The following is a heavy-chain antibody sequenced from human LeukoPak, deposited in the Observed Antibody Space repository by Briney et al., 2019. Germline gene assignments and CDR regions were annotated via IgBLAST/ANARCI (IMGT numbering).Heavy chain of an antibody. J-gene: IGHJ4*02. CDR1: GGSISSYY. Sequence: SETLSLTCTVSGGSISSYYWSSIRQPPGKGLEWIGYIYYSGSTNYNPSLKSRVTISVDTSKNQFSLKLSSVTAADTAVYYCARADFWSGRILDYWGQGTLVTVSS. D-gene: IGHD3-3*01. V-gene: IGHV4-59*01. CDR2: IYYSGST. CDR3: ARADFWSGRILDY.